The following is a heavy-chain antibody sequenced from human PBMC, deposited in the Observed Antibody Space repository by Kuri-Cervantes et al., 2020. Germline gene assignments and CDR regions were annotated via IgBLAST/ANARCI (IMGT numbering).Heavy chain of an antibody. D-gene: IGHD3-10*01. CDR1: GFTFSSYA. CDR2: ISNSGGST. V-gene: IGHV3-23*01. J-gene: IGHJ6*02. CDR3: ARDGRVRGVYGMDV. Sequence: GGSLRLSCAASGFTFSSYAMSWVRQAPGKGLEWVSAISNSGGSTYYADSVKGRFTISRDNSKNTLYLQMNSLRAEDTAVYYCARDGRVRGVYGMDVWGQGTTVTVSS.